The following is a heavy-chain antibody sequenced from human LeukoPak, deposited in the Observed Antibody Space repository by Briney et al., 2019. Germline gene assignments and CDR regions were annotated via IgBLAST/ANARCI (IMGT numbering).Heavy chain of an antibody. D-gene: IGHD6-19*01. CDR3: AALYSSGPRGFDY. CDR1: GGSFSSYY. CDR2: IYYTGST. J-gene: IGHJ4*02. Sequence: RTSETLSLTCTVSGGSFSSYYWSWIRQPPGRGLEWIGYIYYTGSTNYNPSLKSRVTISVDTSKNQFSLKLSSVTAADTAVYYCAALYSSGPRGFDYWDQGTLVTVSS. V-gene: IGHV4-59*12.